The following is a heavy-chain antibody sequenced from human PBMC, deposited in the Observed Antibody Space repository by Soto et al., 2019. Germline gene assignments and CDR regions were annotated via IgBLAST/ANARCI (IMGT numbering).Heavy chain of an antibody. J-gene: IGHJ6*02. CDR1: GYSFNTYW. Sequence: GETLKISCQGSGYSFNTYWIGWVRQMPGKGLEWMGIIYPADSDTTYSPSFQGQVTVSADKSISTAYLQWSSLKASDTAMYYCARAQHTSMNYYDGMDVWGQGXTVTVYS. D-gene: IGHD5-18*01. V-gene: IGHV5-51*01. CDR2: IYPADSDT. CDR3: ARAQHTSMNYYDGMDV.